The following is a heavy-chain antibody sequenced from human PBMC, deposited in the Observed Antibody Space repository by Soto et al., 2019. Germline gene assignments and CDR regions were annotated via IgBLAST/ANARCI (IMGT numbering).Heavy chain of an antibody. CDR3: ALTGGVAPVYGLDV. J-gene: IGHJ6*04. Sequence: AESLKISSSGHGDDFVTNWIGWVRQRPGKGLEWMGIIYLGDSDTRYSPSFEGQVTLSADRSTSTVFLEWSFLKTSDTAMYFCALTGGVAPVYGLDVWGKGTSVTVSS. CDR1: GDDFVTNW. CDR2: IYLGDSDT. V-gene: IGHV5-51*01. D-gene: IGHD3-16*01.